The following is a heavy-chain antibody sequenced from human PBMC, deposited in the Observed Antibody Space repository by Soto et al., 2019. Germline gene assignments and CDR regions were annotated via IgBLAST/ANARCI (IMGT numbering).Heavy chain of an antibody. J-gene: IGHJ4*02. Sequence: EVHLLESAGGLVQPGGSLRISCAASGFVFSDYAMSWVRQAPGKGLEWLSAISGDAHDTYYADSVKGRFTISRDNSKNTLYLQMDSLRVEDTARYYCVKDAPQPFSDWGRGTLVTVSS. CDR2: ISGDAHDT. D-gene: IGHD3-3*02. V-gene: IGHV3-23*01. CDR3: VKDAPQPFSD. CDR1: GFVFSDYA.